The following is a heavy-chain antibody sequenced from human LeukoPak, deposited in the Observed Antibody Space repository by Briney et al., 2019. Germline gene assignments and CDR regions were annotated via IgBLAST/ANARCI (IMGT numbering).Heavy chain of an antibody. CDR3: ARVSWFPGTSYYYMDV. CDR1: GRSISSGSYY. Sequence: SAETLSLTCTVSGRSISSGSYYWSWIRQPAGKRLEWIGHIYRSGSTNYNSSLKSRVNISVDTSKNLFSLKLSSVTAADTAVYYCARVSWFPGTSYYYMDVWGKGTTVTVSS. CDR2: IYRSGST. J-gene: IGHJ6*03. D-gene: IGHD1-1*01. V-gene: IGHV4-61*10.